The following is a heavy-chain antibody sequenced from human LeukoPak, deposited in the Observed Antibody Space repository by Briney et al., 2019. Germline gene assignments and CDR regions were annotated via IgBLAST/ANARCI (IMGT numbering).Heavy chain of an antibody. V-gene: IGHV4-31*03. CDR1: GGSISSGGYY. Sequence: SETLSLTCTVSGGSISSGGYYWSWIRQHPGKGLEWIGYIYYSGSTYYNPSLKSRVTISVDTSKNQFSLKLRSVTAADTAVYYCATVAVIRGVTYFDYWGQGTLVTVSS. D-gene: IGHD3-10*01. CDR3: ATVAVIRGVTYFDY. J-gene: IGHJ4*02. CDR2: IYYSGST.